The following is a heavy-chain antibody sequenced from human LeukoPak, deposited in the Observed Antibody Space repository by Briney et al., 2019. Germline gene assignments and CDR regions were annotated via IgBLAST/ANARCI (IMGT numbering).Heavy chain of an antibody. CDR1: GYSISSGYS. CDR3: ARHVNWGFDY. CDR2: IYHSGST. D-gene: IGHD7-27*01. Sequence: PSETLSLTCAVSGYSISSGYSWGWIRPPPGKGLEWIGSIYHSGSTYYNPSLKSRVTISVDTSKNQFSLKLSSVTAADTAVYYCARHVNWGFDYWGQGTLVTVSS. J-gene: IGHJ4*02. V-gene: IGHV4-38-2*01.